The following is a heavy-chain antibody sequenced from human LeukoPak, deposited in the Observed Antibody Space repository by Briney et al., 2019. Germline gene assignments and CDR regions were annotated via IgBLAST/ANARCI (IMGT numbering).Heavy chain of an antibody. Sequence: GGSLRLSCAASGFTFSSYSMNWVRQAPGKGLEWVSSISSSSRYIYYADSVKGRFTISRDNAKNSLYLQMNSLRAEDTAVYYCARDLRDILTGPYYYYYGMDVWGQGTTVTVSS. CDR3: ARDLRDILTGPYYYYYGMDV. CDR1: GFTFSSYS. V-gene: IGHV3-21*01. D-gene: IGHD3-9*01. CDR2: ISSSSRYI. J-gene: IGHJ6*02.